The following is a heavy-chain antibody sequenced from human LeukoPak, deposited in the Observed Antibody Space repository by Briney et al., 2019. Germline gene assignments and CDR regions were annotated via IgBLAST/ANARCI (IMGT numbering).Heavy chain of an antibody. V-gene: IGHV4-34*01. J-gene: IGHJ4*02. D-gene: IGHD3-3*01. Sequence: PSETLSLTCAVYGGSFSGYYWSWIRQPPGKGLEWIGEINHSGSTNYNPSLKSRVTISVDTSKNQFSLKLSSVTAADTAVYYCARALGLRNSHMTILFGSRTEIDYWGQGTLVTVSS. CDR3: ARALGLRNSHMTILFGSRTEIDY. CDR2: INHSGST. CDR1: GGSFSGYY.